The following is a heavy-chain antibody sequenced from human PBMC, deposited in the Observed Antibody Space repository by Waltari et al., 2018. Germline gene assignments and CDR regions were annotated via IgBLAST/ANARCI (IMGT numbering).Heavy chain of an antibody. CDR1: GYTFTSYD. CDR2: MNPNSGNT. V-gene: IGHV1-8*01. CDR3: ARGAPTGYCSSTSCYANYYYYGMDV. Sequence: QVQLVQSGAEVKKPGASVKVSCKASGYTFTSYDINWVRQATGQGLEWMGRMNPNSGNTGYAQKVQGRVTMTRNTSISTAYTELSGLGSEDTAVYYCARGAPTGYCSSTSCYANYYYYGMDVWGQGTTVTVSS. D-gene: IGHD2-2*01. J-gene: IGHJ6*02.